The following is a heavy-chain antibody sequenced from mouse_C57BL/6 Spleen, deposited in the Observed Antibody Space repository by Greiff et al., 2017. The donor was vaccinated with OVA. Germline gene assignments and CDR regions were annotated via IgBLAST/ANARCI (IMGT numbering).Heavy chain of an antibody. CDR3: ARAGLRRHFDG. V-gene: IGHV1-50*01. J-gene: IGHJ1*03. CDR2: IDPSDSYI. CDR1: GYTFTSYW. D-gene: IGHD2-4*01. Sequence: QVQLQQPGAELVKPGASVKLSCKASGYTFTSYWMQWVKQRPGQGLEWIGEIDPSDSYINYNQKFKGKATLTVDTSSSTAYMQLSSLTSEDSAVYYCARAGLRRHFDGWGTGTTVTVST.